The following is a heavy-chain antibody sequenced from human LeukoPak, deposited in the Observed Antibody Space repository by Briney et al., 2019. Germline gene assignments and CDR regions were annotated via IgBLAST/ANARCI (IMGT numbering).Heavy chain of an antibody. J-gene: IGHJ3*02. Sequence: SETLSLTCTVSGGSISSYYWSWIRQPPGKGLEWIGYIYYSGSTNYNPSLKSRVTISVDTSKNQFSLKLSSVTAADTAVYYCARRYYDFWSGYYGDAFDIWGQGTMVTVSS. V-gene: IGHV4-59*01. CDR3: ARRYYDFWSGYYGDAFDI. CDR1: GGSISSYY. CDR2: IYYSGST. D-gene: IGHD3-3*01.